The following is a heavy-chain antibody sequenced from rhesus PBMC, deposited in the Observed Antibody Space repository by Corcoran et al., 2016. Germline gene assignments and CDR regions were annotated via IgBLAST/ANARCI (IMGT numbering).Heavy chain of an antibody. Sequence: ELQLVESGGGLAKPGGSLRLSCAASGFTFSDYYMHWVRQASGKGREWVLRISNGGGRTWSADSVKGRFTISRENAKNTLYLQMDSLRAEDTAVYYCARGGCSGSGCYAMYWGQGVLVTVSS. J-gene: IGHJ4*01. D-gene: IGHD2-21*01. CDR2: ISNGGGRT. CDR1: GFTFSDYY. CDR3: ARGGCSGSGCYAMY. V-gene: IGHV3-59*01.